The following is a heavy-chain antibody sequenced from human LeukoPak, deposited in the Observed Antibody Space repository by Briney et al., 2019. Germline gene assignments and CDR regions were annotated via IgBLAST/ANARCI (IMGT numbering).Heavy chain of an antibody. V-gene: IGHV3-21*01. Sequence: GGSLRLSCAASGFTFSSYSMNWVRQAPGKGLEWVSSISSSSSYIYYADSVKGRFTISRDNAKNSLYLQMNGLRAEDTAVYYCARGSRGWGSTDYDAFDIWGQGTMVTVSS. D-gene: IGHD3-16*01. CDR2: ISSSSSYI. CDR1: GFTFSSYS. J-gene: IGHJ3*02. CDR3: ARGSRGWGSTDYDAFDI.